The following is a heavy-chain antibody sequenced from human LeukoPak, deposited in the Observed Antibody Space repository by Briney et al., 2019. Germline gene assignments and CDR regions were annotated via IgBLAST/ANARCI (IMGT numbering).Heavy chain of an antibody. V-gene: IGHV3-9*03. Sequence: GGSLRLSCAASGFTFDDYAMHWVRQAPGKGLEWVSGVSWNSGSIGYADSVKGRFTISRDNAKNSLYLQMNSLRAEDMALYYCAKGSRGYSYGSFDYWGQGTLVTVSS. D-gene: IGHD5-18*01. CDR3: AKGSRGYSYGSFDY. CDR2: VSWNSGSI. J-gene: IGHJ4*02. CDR1: GFTFDDYA.